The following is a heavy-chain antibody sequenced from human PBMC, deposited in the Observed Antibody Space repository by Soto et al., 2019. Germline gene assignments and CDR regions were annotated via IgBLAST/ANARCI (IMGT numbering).Heavy chain of an antibody. Sequence: SETLSLTCTVSGGSISSYYWSWIRQPPGKGLEWIGYIYYSGSTNYNPSLKSRVTISVDTSKNQFSLKLSSVTAADTAVYYCARVPPYCGGDCYLDYWGQGTLVTVS. CDR3: ARVPPYCGGDCYLDY. CDR2: IYYSGST. D-gene: IGHD2-21*02. V-gene: IGHV4-59*01. J-gene: IGHJ4*02. CDR1: GGSISSYY.